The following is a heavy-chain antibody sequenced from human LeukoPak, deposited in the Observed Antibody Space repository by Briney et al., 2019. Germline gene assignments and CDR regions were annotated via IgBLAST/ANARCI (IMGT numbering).Heavy chain of an antibody. J-gene: IGHJ4*02. Sequence: PSETLSLTRTVSGASISSHYWSWIRQTPGKGLEWIGCIHTNGNNNYNPPLRGRVTMSVDTSKNQFSLKMTSVTAADTAVYYCARGYFDSRDSSNPFDNWGQGTLVTVSS. D-gene: IGHD3-9*01. CDR2: IHTNGNN. V-gene: IGHV4-4*09. CDR1: GASISSHY. CDR3: ARGYFDSRDSSNPFDN.